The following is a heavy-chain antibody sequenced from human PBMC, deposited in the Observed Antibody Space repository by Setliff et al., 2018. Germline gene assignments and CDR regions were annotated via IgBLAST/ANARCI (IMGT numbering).Heavy chain of an antibody. CDR3: SRLVRYCTSTSCQGASGVEY. J-gene: IGHJ4*02. V-gene: IGHV1-18*01. CDR1: GYTFTNYG. Sequence: ASVKVSCKTSGYTFTNYGITWVRQAPGQGLEWMGWINNYSFKTNYPQKFLGRVTVTTDTSTGTAYLELRSLRSDDTAVYYCSRLVRYCTSTSCQGASGVEYWGQGTLVTVSS. CDR2: INNYSFKT. D-gene: IGHD2-8*01.